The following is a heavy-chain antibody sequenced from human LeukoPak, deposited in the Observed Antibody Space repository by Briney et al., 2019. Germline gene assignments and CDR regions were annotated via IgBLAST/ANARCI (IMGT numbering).Heavy chain of an antibody. Sequence: PGGTLRLSCAASGFTFSSYAMSWVRQAPGKGLEWVGNINKDGSERNYGDSVGRFTISRDNVKSLLFLQMNSLRAEDTAVYYCARDRTGHNPGDYWGQGTLVTVSA. J-gene: IGHJ4*02. CDR3: ARDRTGHNPGDY. CDR2: INKDGSER. CDR1: GFTFSSYA. D-gene: IGHD5-24*01. V-gene: IGHV3-7*03.